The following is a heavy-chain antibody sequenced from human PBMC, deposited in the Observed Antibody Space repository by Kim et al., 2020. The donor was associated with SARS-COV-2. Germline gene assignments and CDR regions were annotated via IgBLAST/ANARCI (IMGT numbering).Heavy chain of an antibody. CDR3: ARSNGMDV. CDR2: GGST. Sequence: GGSTKYADSVKGRFTISRDNSKNTLYLQMNSLRGEDTAIYFCARSNGMDVWGQGTTVTVSS. J-gene: IGHJ6*02. V-gene: IGHV3-23*01.